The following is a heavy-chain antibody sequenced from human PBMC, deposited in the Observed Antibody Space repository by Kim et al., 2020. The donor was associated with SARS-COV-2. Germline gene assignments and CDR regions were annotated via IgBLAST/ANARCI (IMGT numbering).Heavy chain of an antibody. Sequence: YHNPSLKSRVIISVDTSKNQFSLKLSSVTAADTAVYYCARRDYYGSGSFDYWGQGTLVTVSS. D-gene: IGHD3-10*01. CDR3: ARRDYYGSGSFDY. V-gene: IGHV4-31*02. J-gene: IGHJ4*02.